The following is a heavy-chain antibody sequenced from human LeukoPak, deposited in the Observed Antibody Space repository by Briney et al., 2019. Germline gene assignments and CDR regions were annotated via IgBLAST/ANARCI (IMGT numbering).Heavy chain of an antibody. V-gene: IGHV5-51*01. CDR3: ASAVGQWLGAYYFDY. CDR2: IYPGDSDT. Sequence: GESLKISRKGSGYSFTSYWIGWVRQMPGKGLEWMGIIYPGDSDTRYSPSFQGQVTISADKSISTAYLQWSSLKASDTAMYYCASAVGQWLGAYYFDYWGQGTLVTVSS. J-gene: IGHJ4*02. CDR1: GYSFTSYW. D-gene: IGHD6-19*01.